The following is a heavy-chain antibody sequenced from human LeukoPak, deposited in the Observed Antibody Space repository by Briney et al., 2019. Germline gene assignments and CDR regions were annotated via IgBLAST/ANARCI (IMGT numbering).Heavy chain of an antibody. CDR1: GFTFSGYA. D-gene: IGHD3-10*01. CDR2: VGGSGSST. Sequence: GGSLRLTCAASGFTFSGYAMNWVRQAPGKGLEWVSAVGGSGSSTYYADSVKGRFTISRDNSKNTLFLQMNSLTAEDTAMYYCAKAYGSGYYYAYFDNWGQGALVTVSS. V-gene: IGHV3-23*01. CDR3: AKAYGSGYYYAYFDN. J-gene: IGHJ4*02.